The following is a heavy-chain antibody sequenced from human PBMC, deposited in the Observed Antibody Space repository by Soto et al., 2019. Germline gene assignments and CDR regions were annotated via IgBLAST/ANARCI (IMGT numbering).Heavy chain of an antibody. CDR3: ARERQYYQFWSGYQNERPYGMDV. V-gene: IGHV4-34*01. J-gene: IGHJ6*02. CDR2: INHSGGT. D-gene: IGHD3-3*02. Sequence: SETLSLTCGVYGGSFSGYYWTWIRQAPGKGLEWIGEINHSGGTNYNSSLKSRVTISVDTSKNQLSLTLYSVTAADTAVYYCARERQYYQFWSGYQNERPYGMDVWCQGTTVTVSS. CDR1: GGSFSGYY.